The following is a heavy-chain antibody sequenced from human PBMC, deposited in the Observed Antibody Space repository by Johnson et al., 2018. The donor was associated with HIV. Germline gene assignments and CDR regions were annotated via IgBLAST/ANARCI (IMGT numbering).Heavy chain of an antibody. CDR3: AKDRGETGWDAFDI. CDR1: GFTFSSYA. D-gene: IGHD6-19*01. CDR2: IYSGGST. Sequence: VQLVESGGGVVQPGRSLRLSCAASGFTFSSYAMHWVRQAPGKGLEWVSVIYSGGSTDYADAVKGSFTISRDNSKNTLYLQMNSLRAEDTAVYYCAKDRGETGWDAFDIWGQGTMVTVSS. J-gene: IGHJ3*02. V-gene: IGHV3-66*01.